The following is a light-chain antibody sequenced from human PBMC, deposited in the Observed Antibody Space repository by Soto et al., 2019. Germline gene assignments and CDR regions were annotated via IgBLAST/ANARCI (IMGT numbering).Light chain of an antibody. Sequence: DIQMTQSPSTLSGSVGDRVTITCRASQTISSWLAWYQQKPGKAPKLLIYKASTLKSGVPSRFSGSGSGTEFTLTISSLQPDDFATYYCQQSYGTLYTFGQGTKVDIK. V-gene: IGKV1-5*03. J-gene: IGKJ2*01. CDR2: KAS. CDR1: QTISSW. CDR3: QQSYGTLYT.